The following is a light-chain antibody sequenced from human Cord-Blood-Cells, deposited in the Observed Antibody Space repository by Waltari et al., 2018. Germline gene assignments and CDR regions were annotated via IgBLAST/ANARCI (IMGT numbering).Light chain of an antibody. J-gene: IGKJ3*01. V-gene: IGKV4-1*01. Sequence: DIVMTQSPDSLAVSLGGRATTHCKSSQSVLYSSNNKNYLAWYQQKPGQPPKLLIYWASTRESGVPDRFSGSGSGTDFTLTISSLQAEDVAVYYCQQYYSTPPTFGPGTKVDIK. CDR1: QSVLYSSNNKNY. CDR2: WAS. CDR3: QQYYSTPPT.